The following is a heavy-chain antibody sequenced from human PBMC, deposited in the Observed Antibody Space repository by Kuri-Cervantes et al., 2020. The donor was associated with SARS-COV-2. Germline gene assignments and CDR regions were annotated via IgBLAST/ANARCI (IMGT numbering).Heavy chain of an antibody. D-gene: IGHD3-10*01. CDR1: GFTVSSNY. V-gene: IGHV3-21*01. CDR3: ARDRSMVRGVIIDYGMDV. Sequence: GGSLRLSCAASGFTVSSNYMSWVRQAPGKGLEWVSSISSSSSYIYYADSVKGRFTISRDNAKNSLYLQMNSLRAEDTAVYYCARDRSMVRGVIIDYGMDVWGQRTTVTVSS. J-gene: IGHJ6*02. CDR2: ISSSSSYI.